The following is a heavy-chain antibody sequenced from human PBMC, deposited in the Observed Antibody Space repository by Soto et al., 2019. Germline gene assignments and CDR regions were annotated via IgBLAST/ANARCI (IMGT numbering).Heavy chain of an antibody. CDR2: FYHAGSP. D-gene: IGHD2-21*01. V-gene: IGHV4-4*02. J-gene: IGHJ3*01. CDR3: ARASSFRGDFDF. Sequence: SETLSLTCAASGGSIRSSSWWTWLRQSPGKGLEWIGEFYHAGSPHYNPSFQSRVTISADTSKNLFSLRLTSVTAADTAIYYCARASSFRGDFDFWGQGTAVTVSS. CDR1: GGSIRSSSW.